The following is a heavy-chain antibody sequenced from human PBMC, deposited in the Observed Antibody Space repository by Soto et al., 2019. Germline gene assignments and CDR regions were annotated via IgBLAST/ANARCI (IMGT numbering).Heavy chain of an antibody. J-gene: IGHJ4*02. CDR1: GYTFTGYY. V-gene: IGHV1-2*02. D-gene: IGHD6-13*01. CDR3: ARDRIRGVAAAGTRGEGY. Sequence: QVQLVQSGAEVKKPGASVKVSCKASGYTFTGYYMHWVRQAPGQGLEWKGWINPNSGDTNYAQKFQGRVTMTGDTSISTAYMELSRLRSDDTAVYYCARDRIRGVAAAGTRGEGYWGQGTLVTVSS. CDR2: INPNSGDT.